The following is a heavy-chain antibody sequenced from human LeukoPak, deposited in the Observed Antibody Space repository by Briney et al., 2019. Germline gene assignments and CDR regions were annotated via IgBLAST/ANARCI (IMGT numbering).Heavy chain of an antibody. V-gene: IGHV4-59*01. D-gene: IGHD6-13*01. CDR1: GDSISSYY. Sequence: SEILSLTCTVSGDSISSYYWSWMRQPPGKGLEWIGYIYYSGTTNYNPSLKSRVTISVDTSKNQFSLKLSSVTAADTAVYYCARGVYIAAAQYGYWGQGTLVTVFS. J-gene: IGHJ4*02. CDR2: IYYSGTT. CDR3: ARGVYIAAAQYGY.